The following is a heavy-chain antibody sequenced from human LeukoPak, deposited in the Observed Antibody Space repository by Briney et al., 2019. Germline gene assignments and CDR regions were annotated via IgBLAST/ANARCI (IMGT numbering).Heavy chain of an antibody. D-gene: IGHD3-10*01. CDR1: GFTFSSYR. Sequence: KAGGSLRLSCAASGFTFSSYRMNWVRQAPGKGLEWVSSISSSSTYIHYADSVKGRFTISRDNAKNSLYLQMNSLRAEDTAVYYCASRITMVRGVIAYWGQGTLVAVSS. V-gene: IGHV3-21*01. CDR2: ISSSSTYI. J-gene: IGHJ4*02. CDR3: ASRITMVRGVIAY.